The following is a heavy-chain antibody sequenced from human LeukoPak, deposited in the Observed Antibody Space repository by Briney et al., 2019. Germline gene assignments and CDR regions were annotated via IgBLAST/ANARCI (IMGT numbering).Heavy chain of an antibody. CDR3: ARGMVSGDWFDP. CDR1: GGSISSGGYS. CDR2: IYHSGST. V-gene: IGHV4-30-2*01. J-gene: IGHJ5*02. D-gene: IGHD2-8*01. Sequence: PSETLSLTCAVSGGSISSGGYSWSWIRQPPGKGLEWIGYIYHSGSTYYNPSLKSRVTISVDRSKNQFSLKLSSVTAADTAVYYCARGMVSGDWFDPWGQGTLVTVSS.